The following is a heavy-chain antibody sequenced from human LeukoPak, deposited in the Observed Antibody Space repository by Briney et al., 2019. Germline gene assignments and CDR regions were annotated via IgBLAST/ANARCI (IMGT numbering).Heavy chain of an antibody. CDR1: GGSISSSSYY. CDR2: IYYSGSS. D-gene: IGHD5-18*01. CDR3: ARLTPDTAMVVDY. J-gene: IGHJ4*02. Sequence: PSETLSLTCTVSGGSISSSSYYWGWIRQPPGQGLEWIGSIYYSGSSYYNPSLNRRVTISVNTSKTQCSLKLSSVSAADTGVYYCARLTPDTAMVVDYWGQGTLVTVSS. V-gene: IGHV4-39*01.